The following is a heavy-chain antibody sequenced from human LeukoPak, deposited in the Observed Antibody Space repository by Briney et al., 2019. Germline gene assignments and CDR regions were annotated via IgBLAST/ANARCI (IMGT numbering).Heavy chain of an antibody. D-gene: IGHD1-26*01. V-gene: IGHV1-3*01. Sequence: GASVKVSCKASGYTFTSYAMHWVRQAPGQRLEWMGWINAGNGNTKYSQKFQGRVTITRDTFASTAYMELSSLRSEDTAVYYCARDRWWEPTDFSFDYWGQGTLVTVSS. J-gene: IGHJ4*02. CDR1: GYTFTSYA. CDR3: ARDRWWEPTDFSFDY. CDR2: INAGNGNT.